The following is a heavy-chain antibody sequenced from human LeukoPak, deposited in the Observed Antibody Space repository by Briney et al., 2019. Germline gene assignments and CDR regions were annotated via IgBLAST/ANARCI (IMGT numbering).Heavy chain of an antibody. J-gene: IGHJ4*02. V-gene: IGHV3-7*01. CDR2: IKEDGSDK. D-gene: IGHD5-24*01. CDR1: GFTFSSYW. CDR3: ARDRGWLTFDY. Sequence: GGSLRLSCAASGFTFSSYWMTWVRQAPGKGLEFVANIKEDGSDKYYVDSVKGRFTISRDNAKNSLYLQMNGLRAEDTAVYYCARDRGWLTFDYWGQGTLVIVSS.